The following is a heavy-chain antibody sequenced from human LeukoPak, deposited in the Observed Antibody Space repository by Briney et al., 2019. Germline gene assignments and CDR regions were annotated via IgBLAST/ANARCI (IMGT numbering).Heavy chain of an antibody. CDR1: GFTFSSYS. J-gene: IGHJ4*02. D-gene: IGHD5-12*01. CDR2: ISSSSSYI. CDR3: ARDQVYSGYDFFDY. V-gene: IGHV3-21*01. Sequence: GSLRLSCAASGFTFSSYSMNWVRQAPGKGLEWVSSISSSSSYIYYADSVKGRFTISRDNAKNSLYLQMNSLRAEDTAVYYCARDQVYSGYDFFDYWGQGTLVTVSS.